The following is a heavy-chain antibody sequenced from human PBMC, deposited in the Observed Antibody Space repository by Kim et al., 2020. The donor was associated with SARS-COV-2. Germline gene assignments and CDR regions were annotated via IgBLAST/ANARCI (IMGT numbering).Heavy chain of an antibody. CDR2: IYSGGTT. Sequence: GGSLRLSCAASGFTVSNNQMNWVRQAPGKGLEWVSIIYSGGTTKYADSVKGRFTISRDNSRNTLHLQMNSLRVDDTAVYYCARSLDWNYAGGQGTLVTVS. V-gene: IGHV3-66*01. CDR3: ARSLDWNYA. J-gene: IGHJ4*02. CDR1: GFTVSNNQ. D-gene: IGHD1-7*01.